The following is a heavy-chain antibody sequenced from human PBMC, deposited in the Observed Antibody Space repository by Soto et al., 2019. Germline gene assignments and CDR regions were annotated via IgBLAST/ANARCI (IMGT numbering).Heavy chain of an antibody. Sequence: AGGSLRLSCAASGFTFGHSAMSWVRQAPGKGLEWVAAISGTGGAAYYADSVKGRFTISRDNSRNTLFLQMNSLRVDDTAIYHCAKPEEVVRGFDFWGLGPLVTVYS. D-gene: IGHD3-10*01. V-gene: IGHV3-23*01. CDR2: ISGTGGAA. J-gene: IGHJ4*02. CDR3: AKPEEVVRGFDF. CDR1: GFTFGHSA.